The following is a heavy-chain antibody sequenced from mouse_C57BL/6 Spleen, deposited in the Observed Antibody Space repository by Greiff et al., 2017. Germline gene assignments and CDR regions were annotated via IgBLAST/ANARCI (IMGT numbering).Heavy chain of an antibody. CDR1: GFTFSNYW. CDR3: TIYYYGSSYDYYAMDY. CDR2: IRLKSDNYAT. J-gene: IGHJ4*01. V-gene: IGHV6-3*01. Sequence: EVKLVESGGGLVQPGGSMKLSCVASGFTFSNYWMNWVRQSPEKGLEWVAQIRLKSDNYATHYAESVKGRFTISRDDSKSSVYLQMNNLRAEDTGIYYCTIYYYGSSYDYYAMDYGGQGTSVTVSS. D-gene: IGHD1-1*01.